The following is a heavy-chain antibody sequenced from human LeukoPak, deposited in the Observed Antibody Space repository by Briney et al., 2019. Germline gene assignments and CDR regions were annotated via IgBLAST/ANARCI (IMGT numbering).Heavy chain of an antibody. J-gene: IGHJ3*02. CDR3: AREDGDAFDI. CDR2: IGSSGGSR. Sequence: PGGSLRLSFSASGFTFSSYEMDWVRRAPGKGLEWVSYIGSSGGSRYYADSVKGRFTSSRDNAKNSLYLQMNSLRVEDTAVYYCAREDGDAFDIWGQGTMVSVSS. V-gene: IGHV3-48*03. CDR1: GFTFSSYE. D-gene: IGHD5-24*01.